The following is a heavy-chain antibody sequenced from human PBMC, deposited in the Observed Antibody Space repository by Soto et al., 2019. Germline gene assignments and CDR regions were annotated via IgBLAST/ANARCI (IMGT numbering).Heavy chain of an antibody. CDR2: IIPIFGTA. Sequence: ASVKVSCKASGGTFSSYAISWVRQAPGQGLEWMGGIIPIFGTANYAQKFQGRVTITADESTSTAYMELSSLRSEDTAVYYCARDGLDCSGGSCYSRYYFDYWGQGTLVTV. CDR1: GGTFSSYA. J-gene: IGHJ4*02. D-gene: IGHD2-15*01. V-gene: IGHV1-69*13. CDR3: ARDGLDCSGGSCYSRYYFDY.